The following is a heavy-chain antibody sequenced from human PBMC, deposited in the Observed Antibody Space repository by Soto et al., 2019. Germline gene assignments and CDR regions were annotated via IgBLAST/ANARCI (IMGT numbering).Heavy chain of an antibody. V-gene: IGHV1-69*06. D-gene: IGHD6-6*01. CDR3: ARDEQLVQDYYYGMDV. CDR1: GGTFSSYA. CDR2: IIPIFGTA. Sequence: ASVKVSCKASGGTFSSYAISWVRQAPGQGLEWMGGIIPIFGTANYAQKFQGRVTITADKSTSTAYMELSSLRSEDTAVYYCARDEQLVQDYYYGMDVWGQGTTVTVSS. J-gene: IGHJ6*02.